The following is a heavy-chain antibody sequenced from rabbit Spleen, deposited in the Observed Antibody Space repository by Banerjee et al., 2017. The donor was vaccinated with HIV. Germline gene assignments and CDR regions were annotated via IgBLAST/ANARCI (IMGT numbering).Heavy chain of an antibody. CDR1: GFSFSNKYV. V-gene: IGHV1S45*01. Sequence: QEQLEESGGDLVKPEGSLTLTCTASGFSFSNKYVMCWVRQAPGKGLEWIACINTRSGNTVYASWVNGRFTISKTSSTTVTLQMTSLTAADTATYFCARWASSDGYFDLWGQGTLVTVS. CDR2: INTRSGNT. CDR3: ARWASSDGYFDL. D-gene: IGHD1-1*01. J-gene: IGHJ4*01.